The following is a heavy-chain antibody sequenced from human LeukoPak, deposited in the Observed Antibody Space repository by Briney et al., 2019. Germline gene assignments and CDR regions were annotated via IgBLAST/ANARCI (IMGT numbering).Heavy chain of an antibody. Sequence: PSETLSLTCAVYGGSFSGYYWSWIRQPPGKGLEWIGEINHSGSTDYNPSLKSRVTISVDTSKNQFSLKLSSVTAADTALYYCARVNIPAAGFGFDYWGQGTLVTVSS. CDR3: ARVNIPAAGFGFDY. CDR2: INHSGST. J-gene: IGHJ4*02. D-gene: IGHD6-13*01. V-gene: IGHV4-34*01. CDR1: GGSFSGYY.